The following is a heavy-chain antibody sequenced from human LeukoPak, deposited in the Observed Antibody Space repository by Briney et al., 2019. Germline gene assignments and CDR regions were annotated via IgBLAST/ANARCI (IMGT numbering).Heavy chain of an antibody. V-gene: IGHV3-7*01. CDR2: IKTDGSET. CDR1: GFRFSNYW. D-gene: IGHD3-16*01. CDR3: VRFGPDHDMGL. J-gene: IGHJ6*02. Sequence: GGSLRLSCAAAGFRFSNYWMTWVRQAPEKGLEWLARIKTDGSETYYVDSVKGRFTISRDNTKSSLYLQMNSLRVEDTAVYHCVRFGPDHDMGLWGQGTTVTVS.